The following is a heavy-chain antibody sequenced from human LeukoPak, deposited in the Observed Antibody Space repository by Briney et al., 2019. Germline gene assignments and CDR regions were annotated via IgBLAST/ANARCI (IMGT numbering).Heavy chain of an antibody. CDR1: GGSISSSY. CDR3: ARGYYDSNGYYPDY. V-gene: IGHV4-59*01. Sequence: SETLSLTCTVSGGSISSSYWSWIRQPPGKGLEWIGYFYYSGTTNYNPSLKGRVTISLGTSKNQFSLNLSSVTAADTAVYYCARGYYDSNGYYPDYWGQGTLVTVSS. D-gene: IGHD3-22*01. CDR2: FYYSGTT. J-gene: IGHJ4*02.